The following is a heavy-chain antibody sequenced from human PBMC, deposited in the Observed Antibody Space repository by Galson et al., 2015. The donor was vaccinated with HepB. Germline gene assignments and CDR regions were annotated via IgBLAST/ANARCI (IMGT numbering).Heavy chain of an antibody. CDR1: GFTFSSYA. J-gene: IGHJ6*02. Sequence: SLRLSCAASGFTFSSYAMSWVRQAPGKGLEWVSAISGSGGSTYYADSVKGRFTISRDNSKNTLYLQMNSLRAEDTAVYYCAKAIVGGGTPAYYYYGRDVWGQGTTVTVSS. D-gene: IGHD2-15*01. CDR3: AKAIVGGGTPAYYYYGRDV. V-gene: IGHV3-23*01. CDR2: ISGSGGST.